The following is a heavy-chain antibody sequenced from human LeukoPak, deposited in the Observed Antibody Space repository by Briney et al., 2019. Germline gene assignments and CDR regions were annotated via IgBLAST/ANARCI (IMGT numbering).Heavy chain of an antibody. V-gene: IGHV3-23*01. CDR1: GFTFSSYW. J-gene: IGHJ4*02. CDR3: AKVSITMVRGVITQNDY. CDR2: ISGSGGST. Sequence: GGSLRLSCAASGFTFSSYWMSWVRQAPGKGLEWVSAISGSGGSTYYADSVKGRFTISRDNSKNTLYLQMNSLRAEDTAVYYCAKVSITMVRGVITQNDYWGQGTLVTVSS. D-gene: IGHD3-10*01.